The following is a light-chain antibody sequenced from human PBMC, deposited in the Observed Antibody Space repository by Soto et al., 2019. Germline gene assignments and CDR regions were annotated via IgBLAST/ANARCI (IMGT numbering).Light chain of an antibody. J-gene: IGKJ1*01. Sequence: DIHLAQSRSCLSASLLDGVTITCRASQRISTYLNWYQQKPGKAPNLLIYAASSLQSGVPSRFSGSGSGTDFTLSISSLQPEDFAIYYCQQSHSTPWTFGQGTKVDI. CDR1: QRISTY. CDR3: QQSHSTPWT. CDR2: AAS. V-gene: IGKV1-39*01.